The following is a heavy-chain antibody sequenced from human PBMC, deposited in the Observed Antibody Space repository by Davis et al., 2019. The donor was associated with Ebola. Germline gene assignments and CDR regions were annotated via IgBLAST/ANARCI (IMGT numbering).Heavy chain of an antibody. CDR1: GFTFSSNS. D-gene: IGHD2-21*02. J-gene: IGHJ2*01. Sequence: GGSLRLSCAASGFTFSSNSMNWVRQAPGKGLEWVSFISSSSNYIYYADSVKGRFTVSRGNAKNSLYLQMNSLRAKDTAVYYCVRDPALVVTGGGWFFGLWGRGTLVTVSS. CDR3: VRDPALVVTGGGWFFGL. V-gene: IGHV3-21*01. CDR2: ISSSSNYI.